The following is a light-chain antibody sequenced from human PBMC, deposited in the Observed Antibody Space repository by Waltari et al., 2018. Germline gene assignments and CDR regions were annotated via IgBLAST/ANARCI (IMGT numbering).Light chain of an antibody. V-gene: IGKV3-11*01. CDR1: QSVNMY. CDR2: DTS. Sequence: EIVLTQSPATVSLSPGEPATLSCRANQSVNMYLAWYQQRPGQAPRLLIYDTSNRATHVPARFSGSGSETDVSLTSSCLEPEDFSVFYCQQQRNWPLPFGGGTKVEIK. CDR3: QQQRNWPLP. J-gene: IGKJ4*01.